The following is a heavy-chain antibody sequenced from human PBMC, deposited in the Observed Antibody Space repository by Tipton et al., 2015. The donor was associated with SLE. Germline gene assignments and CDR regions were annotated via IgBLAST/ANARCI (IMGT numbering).Heavy chain of an antibody. CDR2: ISSSSSYI. V-gene: IGHV3-21*01. CDR1: GFTFSSYS. Sequence: SLRLSCAASGFTFSSYSMNWVRQAPGKGLEWVSSISSSSSYIYYADSVKGRFTISRDNAKNSLYLQMNSLRAEDTAVYYCMTSEPPVYFDRWGRGTLVTVSS. CDR3: MTSEPPVYFDR. J-gene: IGHJ2*01. D-gene: IGHD1-14*01.